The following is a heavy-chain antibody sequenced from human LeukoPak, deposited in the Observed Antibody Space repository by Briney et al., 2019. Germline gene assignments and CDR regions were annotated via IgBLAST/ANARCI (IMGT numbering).Heavy chain of an antibody. D-gene: IGHD3-3*01. Sequence: PGGSLRLSCAASGFTFTNAWMSWVRQAPGKGLEWVGRVKGKSDGGTIDYAAPVKGRFTISRDDSKTMVSLQMNSLESGDTAVYYCTTDRAISSLPIFGYWGQGTPVTVSS. CDR1: GFTFTNAW. CDR3: TTDRAISSLPIFGY. V-gene: IGHV3-15*01. J-gene: IGHJ4*02. CDR2: VKGKSDGGTI.